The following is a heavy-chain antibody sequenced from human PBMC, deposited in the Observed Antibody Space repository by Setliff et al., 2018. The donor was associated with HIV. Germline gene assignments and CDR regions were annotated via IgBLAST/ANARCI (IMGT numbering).Heavy chain of an antibody. V-gene: IGHV4-59*11. Sequence: LSLTCTVSGGSISSHYWSWIRQSPGKGLEWIGYIYSTGRTNYNPSLKNRVTISLDMSKNHVSLRLTSVTAADTAVYYCARDGLGRDYINYENFYFFMDVWGKGTTVTVS. D-gene: IGHD4-4*01. CDR2: IYSTGRT. J-gene: IGHJ6*03. CDR3: ARDGLGRDYINYENFYFFMDV. CDR1: GGSISSHY.